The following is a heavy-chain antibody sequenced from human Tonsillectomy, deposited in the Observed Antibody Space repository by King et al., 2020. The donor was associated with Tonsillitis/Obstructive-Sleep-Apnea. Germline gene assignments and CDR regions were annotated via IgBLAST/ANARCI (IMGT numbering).Heavy chain of an antibody. CDR2: IYTDDSDS. J-gene: IGHJ2*01. CDR3: ARASRSVVDNWYFDL. CDR1: GYSFSNHW. Sequence: LQLVQSGAEVKKPGESLKISCQGSGYSFSNHWIGWVRQLPGKGLEWMGIIYTDDSDSRNSPSFQGQVTFSADKSINTVYLQWCSLKTSDTAMYFCARASRSVVDNWYFDLWGRGTLVTVSS. D-gene: IGHD3-22*01. V-gene: IGHV5-51*03.